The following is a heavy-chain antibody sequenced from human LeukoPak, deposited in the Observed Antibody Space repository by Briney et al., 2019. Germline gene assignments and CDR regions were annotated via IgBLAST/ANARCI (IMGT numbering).Heavy chain of an antibody. D-gene: IGHD6-19*01. V-gene: IGHV4-59*08. J-gene: IGHJ4*02. CDR3: ARLMRGSGWLPLDY. Sequence: SETLSLTCTVSGGFISSYYWSWIRQPPGKGLEWIGYIYYSGSTNYNPSLKSRVTISVDTSKNQFSLKLSSVTAADTAVYYCARLMRGSGWLPLDYWDQGTLVTVSS. CDR1: GGFISSYY. CDR2: IYYSGST.